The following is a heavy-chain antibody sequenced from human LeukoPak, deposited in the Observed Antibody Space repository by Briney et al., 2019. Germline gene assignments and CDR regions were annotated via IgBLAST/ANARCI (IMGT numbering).Heavy chain of an antibody. V-gene: IGHV3-30*04. CDR2: ISYDGSNK. CDR3: ARGQRWLQFDAFDI. CDR1: GFTLSCYA. J-gene: IGHJ3*02. D-gene: IGHD5-24*01. Sequence: GGSLRLSCVASGFTLSCYALHWVRQAPGKGLEGVAVISYDGSNKYYADTVKGRFTISRDNSKNTLYLQMNSLRAEDTAVYYCARGQRWLQFDAFDIWGQGTMVTVSS.